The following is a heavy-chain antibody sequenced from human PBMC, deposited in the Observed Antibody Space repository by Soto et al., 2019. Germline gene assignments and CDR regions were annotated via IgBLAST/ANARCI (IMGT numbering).Heavy chain of an antibody. V-gene: IGHV3-33*01. J-gene: IGHJ3*01. CDR1: RFIFGTYG. Sequence: GRSLRLSXAASRFIFGTYGMHRVRPAPGKGLESVPGTWYDGSAKTYADSVKRRFSISRDNSQNTVYLQMNTLSAEDTPVYYCARPDCGVQCPCDDWGDGTLVTVS. D-gene: IGHD2-21*01. CDR2: TWYDGSAK. CDR3: ARPDCGVQCPCDD.